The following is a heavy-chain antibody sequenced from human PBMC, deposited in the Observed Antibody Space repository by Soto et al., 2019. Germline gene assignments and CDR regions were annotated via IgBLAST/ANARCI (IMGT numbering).Heavy chain of an antibody. V-gene: IGHV1-69*01. D-gene: IGHD3-22*01. CDR3: AREARGYYDSSGYPSGAFDI. CDR1: GGTFSSYA. J-gene: IGHJ3*02. Sequence: VQLVQSGAEVKKPGSSVKVSCKASGGTFSSYAISWVRQAPGQGLEWMGGIIPIFGTANYAQKFQGRVTITADESTSTAYMELSSLRSEDTAVYYCAREARGYYDSSGYPSGAFDIWGQGTMVTVSS. CDR2: IIPIFGTA.